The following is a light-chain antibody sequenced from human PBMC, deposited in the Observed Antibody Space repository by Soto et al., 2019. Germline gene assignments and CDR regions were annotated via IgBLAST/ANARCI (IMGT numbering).Light chain of an antibody. CDR1: QSISRY. CDR2: GAS. V-gene: IGKV3-15*01. J-gene: IGKJ4*01. Sequence: IVLTQSPGTLSLSPGERTTLSCRASQSISRYLAWYQQKPGQTPRLLIYGASTRATGAPARFSGSGSGTEFTLTINSLQSEDFAVYYCQRYNNWPLTFGGGTKVDIK. CDR3: QRYNNWPLT.